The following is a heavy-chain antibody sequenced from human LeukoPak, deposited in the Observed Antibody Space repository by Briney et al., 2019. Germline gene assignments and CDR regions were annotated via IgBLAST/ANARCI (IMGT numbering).Heavy chain of an antibody. D-gene: IGHD4-17*01. CDR3: ATRNFGDYGAFDI. CDR2: LHPEDGEA. V-gene: IGHV1-24*01. CDR1: GYTLTELS. J-gene: IGHJ3*02. Sequence: ASVKVSCKVSGYTLTELSMHWVRQAPGKGLEWLGGLHPEDGEAIYAQTLRGRVTMTEDTSTDTAYMELSSLRSEDTAVYYCATRNFGDYGAFDIWGQGTMVTVSS.